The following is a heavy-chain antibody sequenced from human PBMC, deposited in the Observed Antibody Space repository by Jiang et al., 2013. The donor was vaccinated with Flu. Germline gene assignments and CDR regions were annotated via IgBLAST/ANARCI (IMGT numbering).Heavy chain of an antibody. CDR2: IWYDGSNK. Sequence: YGMHWVRHGSRRRGVEWVAVIWYDGSNKYYADSVKGRFTISRDNSKNTLYLQMNSLRAEDTAVYYCARDPVGSSGDYYGMDVWGQGTTVTVSS. D-gene: IGHD4-23*01. CDR3: ARDPVGSSGDYYGMDV. CDR1: YG. J-gene: IGHJ6*02. V-gene: IGHV3-33*01.